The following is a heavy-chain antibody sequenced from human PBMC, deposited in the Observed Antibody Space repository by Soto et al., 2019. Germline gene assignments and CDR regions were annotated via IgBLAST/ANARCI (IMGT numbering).Heavy chain of an antibody. D-gene: IGHD3-3*02. CDR3: ARSLLKVILPLGY. CDR2: INTLSGDT. J-gene: IGHJ4*02. Sequence: QVQLVQSGAEVKKPGASVKVSCKASGYTFSGYYMHWVRQAPGQGLEWMGWINTLSGDTSFPQKFQGRRAMTRDTSIDTAFMEVSRLTSDDTAIYYCARSLLKVILPLGYWGQGTLVSVSS. CDR1: GYTFSGYY. V-gene: IGHV1-2*02.